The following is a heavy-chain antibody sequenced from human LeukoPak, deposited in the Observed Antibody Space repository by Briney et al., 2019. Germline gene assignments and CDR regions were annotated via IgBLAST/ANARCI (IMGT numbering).Heavy chain of an antibody. CDR1: GYSFTSYW. J-gene: IGHJ3*02. CDR2: IDPSDSYT. D-gene: IGHD3-22*01. Sequence: KHGESLKISCKGSGYSFTSYWIGWVRQMPGKGLEWMGRIDPSDSYTNYSPSFQGHVTISADKSISTAYLQWSSLKASDTAMYYCARHYRYYYDSSDYYYGASGAFDIWGQGTMVTVSS. V-gene: IGHV5-10-1*01. CDR3: ARHYRYYYDSSDYYYGASGAFDI.